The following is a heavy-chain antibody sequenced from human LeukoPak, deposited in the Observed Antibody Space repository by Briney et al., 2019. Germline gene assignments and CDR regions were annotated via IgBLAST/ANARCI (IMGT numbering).Heavy chain of an antibody. CDR1: GDSVSSSNYY. CDR2: LYYDGRT. V-gene: IGHV4-39*01. Sequence: PSETLSLTCSVFGDSVSSSNYYWAWFRQPPRKGLDWIGSLYYDGRTYYSPSLESRVTVSVDTSKNQFALKLTSVTAADTAVYYCARRTGKWDVNWFDPWGPGTLVTVSS. CDR3: ARRTGKWDVNWFDP. J-gene: IGHJ5*02. D-gene: IGHD1-26*01.